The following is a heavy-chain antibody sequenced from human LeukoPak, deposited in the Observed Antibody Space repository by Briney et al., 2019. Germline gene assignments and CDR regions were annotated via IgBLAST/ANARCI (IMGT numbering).Heavy chain of an antibody. D-gene: IGHD1/OR15-1a*01. CDR1: GYTFTDYG. CDR2: IRYDGTIK. V-gene: IGHV3-30*02. CDR3: AKEGTASKPSDLDY. J-gene: IGHJ4*02. Sequence: GGSLRLSCAASGYTFTDYGMHWVRQAPGKGLEWVTFIRYDGTIKYYSDSVKGRFAISRDNSQNTLFLQMYSLRPEDTAVYYCAKEGTASKPSDLDYWGQGTLVTVSS.